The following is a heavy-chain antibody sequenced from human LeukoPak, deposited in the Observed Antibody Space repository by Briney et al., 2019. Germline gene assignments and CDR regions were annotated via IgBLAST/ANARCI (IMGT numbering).Heavy chain of an antibody. Sequence: ASAKVSCKASGYTFTSYGISWVRQAPGQGLEWMGWISAYNGNTNYAQKLQGRVTMTTDTSTSTAYMELRSLRSDDTAVYYCAREDSCGGDCYSLDYWGQGTLVTVSS. J-gene: IGHJ4*02. D-gene: IGHD2-21*02. V-gene: IGHV1-18*01. CDR2: ISAYNGNT. CDR1: GYTFTSYG. CDR3: AREDSCGGDCYSLDY.